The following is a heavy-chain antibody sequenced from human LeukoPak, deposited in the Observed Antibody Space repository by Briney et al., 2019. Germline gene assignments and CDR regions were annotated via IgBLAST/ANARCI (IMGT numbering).Heavy chain of an antibody. Sequence: ASVKVSCKASGYTFTSYYMHWVRQAPGQGLEWMGIINPSGGSTSYAQKFQGRVTMTRDTSTSTVYMELSSLRSEDTAVYYCARGGIERGTIDYFDYWGQGTLVTVAS. J-gene: IGHJ4*02. D-gene: IGHD5-24*01. CDR3: ARGGIERGTIDYFDY. CDR2: INPSGGST. V-gene: IGHV1-46*01. CDR1: GYTFTSYY.